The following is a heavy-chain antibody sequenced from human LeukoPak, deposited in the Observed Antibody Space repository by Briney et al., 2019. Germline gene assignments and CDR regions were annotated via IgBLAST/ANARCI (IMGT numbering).Heavy chain of an antibody. J-gene: IGHJ6*02. CDR1: GYSFTSYW. CDR2: IDPSDSYT. V-gene: IGHV5-10-1*01. D-gene: IGHD1-26*01. CDR3: ARHFLGELPDMDV. Sequence: GESLQISCKGSGYSFTSYWTSWVRQMPGKGLEWMGRIDPSDSYTKYSPSFQGHVTISGDESISTAYLQWSSLKASDTATYYCARHFLGELPDMDVWGQGTTVTVSS.